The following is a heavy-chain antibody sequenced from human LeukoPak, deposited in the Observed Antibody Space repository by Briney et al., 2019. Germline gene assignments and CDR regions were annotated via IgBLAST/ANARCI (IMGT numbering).Heavy chain of an antibody. J-gene: IGHJ3*02. Sequence: SQTLSLTCTVSGGSISSGGYYWSWIRQHPGKGLEWIGYIYYSGSTYYTPSLKSRVTISVDTSKNPFSLKLRSVTAADTAVYYCARDSYDILTGYSAGAFDIWGQGTMVTVSS. CDR2: IYYSGST. V-gene: IGHV4-31*03. D-gene: IGHD3-9*01. CDR1: GGSISSGGYY. CDR3: ARDSYDILTGYSAGAFDI.